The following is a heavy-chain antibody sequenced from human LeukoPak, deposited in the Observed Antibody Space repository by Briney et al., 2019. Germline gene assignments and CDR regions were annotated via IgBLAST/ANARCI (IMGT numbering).Heavy chain of an antibody. Sequence: GGSLRLSCAASGFTFSSYSMNWVRQAPGKGLEWVSFISSSSSYIYYADSVKGRFTISRDNAKNSLYLQMNSLRAEDTAVYYCARENSSWPHDAFDIWGQGTMVTVSS. CDR1: GFTFSSYS. CDR3: ARENSSWPHDAFDI. CDR2: ISSSSSYI. J-gene: IGHJ3*02. V-gene: IGHV3-21*01. D-gene: IGHD6-13*01.